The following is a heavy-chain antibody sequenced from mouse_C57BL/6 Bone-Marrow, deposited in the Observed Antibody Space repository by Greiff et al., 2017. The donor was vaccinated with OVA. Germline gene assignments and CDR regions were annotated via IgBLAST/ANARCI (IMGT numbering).Heavy chain of an antibody. Sequence: VQLQQSGPELVKPGASVKISCKASGYSFTDYNMNWVKQSNGKSLEWIGVINPNYGTTSYNQKFKGQATLTVDPSSSTAYMQLNGLTTEYSAVYYCERDGYYSLGFAYWGQGTLVTVSA. CDR3: ERDGYYSLGFAY. CDR2: INPNYGTT. CDR1: GYSFTDYN. V-gene: IGHV1-39*01. J-gene: IGHJ3*01. D-gene: IGHD2-3*01.